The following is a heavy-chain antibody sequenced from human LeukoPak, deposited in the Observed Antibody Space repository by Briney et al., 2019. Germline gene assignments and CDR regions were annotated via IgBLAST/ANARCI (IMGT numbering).Heavy chain of an antibody. J-gene: IGHJ4*02. D-gene: IGHD1-7*01. CDR1: GGTFSSYA. V-gene: IGHV1-69*13. Sequence: ASVKVSCKASGGTFSSYAISWVRQAPGQGLEWMGGIIPIFGTANYAQKFQGRVTITADESTSTAYMELSSLRSEDTAVYYCASDREGTTSVYWGQGTLATVSS. CDR3: ASDREGTTSVY. CDR2: IIPIFGTA.